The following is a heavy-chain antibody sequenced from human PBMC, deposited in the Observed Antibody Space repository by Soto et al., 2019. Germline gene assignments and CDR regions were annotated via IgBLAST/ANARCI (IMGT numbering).Heavy chain of an antibody. CDR3: ARDTAAVAGLDY. J-gene: IGHJ4*02. Sequence: QVQLQESGPGLVKPSETLSLTCTVSGGSVSSGSYHWSWIRQSPGKGPEWIGYNYYSGNTNSNPSLKSRVTISVDTSKNQFSLKLRSVTAADTAVYYCARDTAAVAGLDYWGQGILVTVSS. V-gene: IGHV4-61*01. D-gene: IGHD6-19*01. CDR2: NYYSGNT. CDR1: GGSVSSGSYH.